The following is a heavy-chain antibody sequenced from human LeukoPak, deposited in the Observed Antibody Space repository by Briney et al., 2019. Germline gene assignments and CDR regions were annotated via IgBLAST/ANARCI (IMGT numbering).Heavy chain of an antibody. J-gene: IGHJ4*02. Sequence: GGSLRLSCAASGFTFSSYSMNWVRQAPGKGLEWVSFIISDSSAIYYADSVKGRFTISRDNAENSLYLQMNSLRDEDTAVYYCARAPLVRGVIPPFDYWGQGALVTVSS. CDR2: IISDSSAI. CDR3: ARAPLVRGVIPPFDY. D-gene: IGHD3-10*01. V-gene: IGHV3-48*02. CDR1: GFTFSSYS.